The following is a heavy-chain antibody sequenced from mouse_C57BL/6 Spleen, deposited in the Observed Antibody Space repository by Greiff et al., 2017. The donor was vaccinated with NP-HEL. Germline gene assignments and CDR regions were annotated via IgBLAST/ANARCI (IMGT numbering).Heavy chain of an antibody. J-gene: IGHJ1*03. D-gene: IGHD1-1*01. CDR3: ARVLYYGSSSYWYFDG. CDR1: GYTFTDYN. Sequence: EVQLQQSGPELVKPGASVKMSCKASGYTFTDYNMHWVKQSHGKSLEWIGYINPNNGGTSYNQKFKGKATLTVNKSSSTAYMELRSLTSEDSAVYYCARVLYYGSSSYWYFDGWGTGTTVTVSS. CDR2: INPNNGGT. V-gene: IGHV1-22*01.